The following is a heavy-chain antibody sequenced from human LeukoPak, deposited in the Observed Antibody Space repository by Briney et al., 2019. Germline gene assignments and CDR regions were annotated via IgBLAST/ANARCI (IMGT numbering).Heavy chain of an antibody. Sequence: PSETLSLTCAVYGGSFSGCYWSWIRQPPGKGLEWIGEINHSGSTNYNPSLKSRVTISVDTSKNQFSLKLSSVTAADTAVYYCARCYSSSTSCYLYWGQGPLVTLSS. CDR1: GGSFSGCY. CDR2: INHSGST. J-gene: IGHJ4*02. CDR3: ARCYSSSTSCYLY. V-gene: IGHV4-34*01. D-gene: IGHD2-2*01.